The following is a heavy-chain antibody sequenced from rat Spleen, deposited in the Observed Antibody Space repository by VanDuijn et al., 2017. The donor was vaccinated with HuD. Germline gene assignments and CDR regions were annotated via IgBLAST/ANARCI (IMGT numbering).Heavy chain of an antibody. V-gene: IGHV5S14*01. Sequence: EVQLVESGGGLVQSGRSLKLSCAASGFTFSNYGMAWVRQTPTKGLEWVASISTGGGNTYYRDSVKGRFTISRDNAKNTQYLQMDSLRSEDTATYYCARLTAAISTGKYYFDYWGQGVMVTVSS. CDR2: ISTGGGNT. D-gene: IGHD1-2*01. CDR3: ARLTAAISTGKYYFDY. J-gene: IGHJ2*01. CDR1: GFTFSNYG.